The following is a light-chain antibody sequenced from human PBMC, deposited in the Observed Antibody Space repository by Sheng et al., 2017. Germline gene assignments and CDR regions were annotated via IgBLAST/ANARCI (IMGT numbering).Light chain of an antibody. J-gene: IGLJ1*01. V-gene: IGLV1-44*01. CDR1: SSNIGSNT. Sequence: QSVLTQPPSTSGTPGQRVTISCSGSSSNIGSNTVNWYQQLPGTAPKLLIYSNIHRPSGVPDRFSGSKSGTSASLAISGLQSEDEADYYCAAWDDSLNGFYVFGTGTKVTVL. CDR3: AAWDDSLNGFYV. CDR2: SNI.